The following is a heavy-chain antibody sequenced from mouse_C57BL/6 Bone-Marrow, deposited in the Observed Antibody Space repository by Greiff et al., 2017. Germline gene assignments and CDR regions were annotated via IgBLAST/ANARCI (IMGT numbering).Heavy chain of an antibody. CDR3: AREEDYAMDY. CDR2: IYPGDGDT. J-gene: IGHJ4*01. CDR1: GYALSSSW. Sequence: QVQLQQSGPELVKPGASVKISCKASGYALSSSWMNWVKQRPGKGLEWIGRIYPGDGDTNYNGKFKGKATLTADKSSSTAYMQLSSLTSEDSAVYFCAREEDYAMDYWGQGTSVTVSS. V-gene: IGHV1-82*01.